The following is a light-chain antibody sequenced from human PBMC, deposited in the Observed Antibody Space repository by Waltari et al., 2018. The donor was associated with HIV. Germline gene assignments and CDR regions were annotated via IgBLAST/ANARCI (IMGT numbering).Light chain of an antibody. Sequence: SYELTQQPSVSVSPGQTDSITCSGDKLGDKYACWYQQKPGQSPVLVIYQDSRRPSGIPERFSGSNSGNTATLTISGTQAMDEADYYCQAWDSSTEGYVFGTGTKVTVL. V-gene: IGLV3-1*01. CDR3: QAWDSSTEGYV. CDR2: QDS. CDR1: KLGDKY. J-gene: IGLJ1*01.